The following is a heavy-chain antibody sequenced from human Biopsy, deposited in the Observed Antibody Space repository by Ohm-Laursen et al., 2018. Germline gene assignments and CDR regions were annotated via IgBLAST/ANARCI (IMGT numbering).Heavy chain of an antibody. CDR1: GFTFSNAW. CDR2: FKTNTDGGTT. CDR3: AKEANYYDRPAHFDS. V-gene: IGHV3-15*05. D-gene: IGHD3-22*01. Sequence: SLRLSCAASGFTFSNAWMSWVRQAPGKGLEWVARFKTNTDGGTTDYAAPVKGRFTVSRDNSKNTLSLHMSTLRADDTGTYYCAKEANYYDRPAHFDSWGQGTLVTVSS. J-gene: IGHJ4*02.